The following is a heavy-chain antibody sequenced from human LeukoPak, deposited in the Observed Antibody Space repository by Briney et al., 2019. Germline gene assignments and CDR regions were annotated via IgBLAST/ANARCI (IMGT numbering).Heavy chain of an antibody. CDR3: ARDSASTGYMNAFDI. CDR2: IYYSGST. Sequence: PSETLSLTCTVSGGSVTSSGYYWSWVRQPPGKELEYIGYIYYSGSTNYNSSLKSRVTISVDTSKNQFSLKLRSVTAADTAVYYCARDSASTGYMNAFDIWGQGTMVTVSS. CDR1: GGSVTSSGYY. J-gene: IGHJ3*02. D-gene: IGHD3-22*01. V-gene: IGHV4-61*08.